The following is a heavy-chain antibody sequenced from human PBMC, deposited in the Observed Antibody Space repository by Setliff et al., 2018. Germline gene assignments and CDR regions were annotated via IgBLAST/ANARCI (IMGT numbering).Heavy chain of an antibody. Sequence: SETLSLTCTVSGGSISSSSYYWGWIRQPPGKGLEWIGSIYYSGSTYYNPSLKSRVTISVDTSKNQFSLKLSSVTAADTAVYYCARDRITIFGVVIPFDYWGQGTLVTSPQ. D-gene: IGHD3-3*01. J-gene: IGHJ4*02. CDR1: GGSISSSSYY. CDR2: IYYSGST. CDR3: ARDRITIFGVVIPFDY. V-gene: IGHV4-39*07.